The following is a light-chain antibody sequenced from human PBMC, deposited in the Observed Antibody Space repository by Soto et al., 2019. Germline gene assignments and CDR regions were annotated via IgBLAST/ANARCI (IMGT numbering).Light chain of an antibody. V-gene: IGKV1-39*01. CDR3: QQSYSTPHT. CDR1: QSISSY. J-gene: IGKJ2*01. Sequence: DIQMTQSPSSLSASVGDRVTITCRASQSISSYLNWYQHKPGKAPNLLIYAASSLQSGVPSRFSVRGSGTDFTLTISSLQPEDFATYYCQQSYSTPHTFGQGTKLEIK. CDR2: AAS.